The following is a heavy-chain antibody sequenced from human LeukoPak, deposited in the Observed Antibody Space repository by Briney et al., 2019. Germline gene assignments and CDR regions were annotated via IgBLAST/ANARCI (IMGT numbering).Heavy chain of an antibody. CDR3: ARDESSYYDFWSGYYFFDY. Sequence: SETLSLTCTVSGGSISSYYWSWIRQPPGKGLEWIGYIYYSGSTYYNPSLKSRVTISVDTSKNQFSLKLSSVTAADTAVYYCARDESSYYDFWSGYYFFDYWGQGTLVTVSS. CDR1: GGSISSYY. D-gene: IGHD3-3*01. CDR2: IYYSGST. V-gene: IGHV4-59*12. J-gene: IGHJ4*02.